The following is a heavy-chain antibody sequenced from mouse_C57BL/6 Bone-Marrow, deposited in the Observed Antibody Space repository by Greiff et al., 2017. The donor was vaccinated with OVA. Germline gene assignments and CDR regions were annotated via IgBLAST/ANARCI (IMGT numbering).Heavy chain of an antibody. D-gene: IGHD1-1*02. V-gene: IGHV14-4*01. CDR2: IDPENGDT. Sequence: EVKLMESGAELVRPGASVKLSCTASGFNIKDDYMHWVKQRPEQGLEWIGWIDPENGDTEYASKFQGKATITADTSSNTAYLQLSSLTSEDTAVYYCTTSLWDYWGQGTTLTVSS. CDR1: GFNIKDDY. J-gene: IGHJ2*01. CDR3: TTSLWDY.